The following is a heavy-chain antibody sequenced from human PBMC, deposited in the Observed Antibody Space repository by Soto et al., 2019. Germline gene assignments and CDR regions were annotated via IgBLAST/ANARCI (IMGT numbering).Heavy chain of an antibody. D-gene: IGHD2-21*01. CDR1: GYIFIPYY. V-gene: IGHV1-46*01. J-gene: IGHJ4*02. Sequence: QVQLVQSGAEVTKPGASVKVSCKASGYIFIPYYIHWVRQAPGQGLEWMAIINPNGGSTNYAQKFQGRVTVTSDTSTSTVSMELNSLGSDDTAVYFCARSLLQGDFWGQGTLVTVSS. CDR3: ARSLLQGDF. CDR2: INPNGGST.